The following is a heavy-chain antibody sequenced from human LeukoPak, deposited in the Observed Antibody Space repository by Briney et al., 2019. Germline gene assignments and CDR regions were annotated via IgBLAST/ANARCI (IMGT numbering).Heavy chain of an antibody. CDR1: GGSISSYY. CDR3: ASLYGSYYYYGMDV. CDR2: IYYSGST. J-gene: IGHJ6*02. D-gene: IGHD3-10*01. V-gene: IGHV4-59*08. Sequence: SETLSLTCTVSGGSISSYYWSWIRQPPGKGLEWIGYIYYSGSTNYNPSLKSRVTISVDTSKNQFSLRLSSVTAADTAVYYCASLYGSYYYYGMDVWGQGTTVTVSS.